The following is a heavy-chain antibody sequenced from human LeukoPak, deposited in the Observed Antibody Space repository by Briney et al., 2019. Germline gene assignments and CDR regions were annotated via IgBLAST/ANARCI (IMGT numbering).Heavy chain of an antibody. V-gene: IGHV3-21*01. Sequence: GGSLRLSCAASGFTFSRYSMNWVRQAPGKGLEWVSSISSSSSYIYYADSVKGRFTISRDNAKNSLYLQMNSLRAEDTAVYYCARDPTAIAAADDYYFDYWGQGTLVTVSS. CDR3: ARDPTAIAAADDYYFDY. J-gene: IGHJ4*02. CDR1: GFTFSRYS. CDR2: ISSSSSYI. D-gene: IGHD6-13*01.